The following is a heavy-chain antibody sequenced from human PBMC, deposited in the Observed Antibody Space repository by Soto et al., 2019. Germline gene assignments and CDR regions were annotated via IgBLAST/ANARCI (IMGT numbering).Heavy chain of an antibody. J-gene: IGHJ4*02. CDR2: VSTNDDHT. CDR3: ARELNTESSAYYSFAF. D-gene: IGHD3-22*01. CDR1: GYTFTAYG. Sequence: QVQMVQSGPEVKMPGASVKVSCKTSGYTFTAYGLAWLRQAPGQRPEWMGWVSTNDDHTNYAQKFQGRVTMTTDRSTTTTSMELRSLGTDDTAVYYCARELNTESSAYYSFAFWGQGTLVTVSS. V-gene: IGHV1-18*01.